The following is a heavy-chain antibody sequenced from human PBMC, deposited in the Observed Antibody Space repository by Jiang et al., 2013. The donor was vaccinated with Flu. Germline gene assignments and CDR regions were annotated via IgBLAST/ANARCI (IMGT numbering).Heavy chain of an antibody. CDR2: IYPDDSDA. J-gene: IGHJ5*02. D-gene: IGHD3-10*01. Sequence: VQLVESGAEVKKPGESLTISCKASGYSFSAFWIVWVRQMPGKGLEWMGIIYPDDSDARYSPSFQGQVTISADKSISIAYLHWSSLKASDTAIYYCARRGKESQSNFWFDPWGQGTLVTVSS. CDR1: GYSFSAFW. CDR3: ARRGKESQSNFWFDP. V-gene: IGHV5-51*03.